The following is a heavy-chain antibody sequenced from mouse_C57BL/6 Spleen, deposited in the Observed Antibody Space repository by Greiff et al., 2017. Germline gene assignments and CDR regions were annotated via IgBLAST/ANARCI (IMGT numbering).Heavy chain of an antibody. CDR1: GYTFTDYY. V-gene: IGHV1-26*01. J-gene: IGHJ2*01. CDR3: ARWAVVAPYFDY. CDR2: INPNNGGT. D-gene: IGHD1-1*01. Sequence: EVQLQQSGPELVKPGASVKISCKASGYTFTDYYMNWVKQSHGKSLEWIGDINPNNGGTSYNQKFKGKATLTVDKSSSTAYMELRSLTSEDSAVYYCARWAVVAPYFDYWGQGTTLTVSS.